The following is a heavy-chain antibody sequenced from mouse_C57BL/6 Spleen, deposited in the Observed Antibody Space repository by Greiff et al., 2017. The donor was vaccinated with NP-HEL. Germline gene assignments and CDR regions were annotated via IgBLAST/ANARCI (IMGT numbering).Heavy chain of an antibody. CDR1: GFTFSSYA. Sequence: EVNVVESGGGLVKPGGSLKLSCAASGFTFSSYAMSWVRQTPEKRLEWVATISDGGSYTYYPDNVKGRFTISRDNAKNNLYLQMSHLKSEDTARYYCARGDGYFDYWGQGTTLTVSS. CDR2: ISDGGSYT. J-gene: IGHJ2*01. D-gene: IGHD3-3*01. V-gene: IGHV5-4*03. CDR3: ARGDGYFDY.